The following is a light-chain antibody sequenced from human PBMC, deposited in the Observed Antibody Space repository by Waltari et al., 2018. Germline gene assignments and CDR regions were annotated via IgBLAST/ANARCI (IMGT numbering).Light chain of an antibody. CDR2: EVT. CDR1: NSDVGNYNL. CDR3: CSYAGSWIWV. V-gene: IGLV2-23*02. J-gene: IGLJ3*02. Sequence: QAALTQPASVSGSPGQSITIPCTGSNSDVGNYNLSSWYQKHPGKAPKLIIYEVTNRPSGISDRFSGFKTGNTASLTISGLQAEDEADYYCCSYAGSWIWVFGGGTELTVL.